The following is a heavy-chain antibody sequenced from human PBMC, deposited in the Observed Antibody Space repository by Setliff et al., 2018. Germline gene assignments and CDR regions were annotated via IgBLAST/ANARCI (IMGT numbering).Heavy chain of an antibody. V-gene: IGHV4-59*12. J-gene: IGHJ1*01. CDR1: GVSISSYY. D-gene: IGHD3-10*01. CDR3: GRVGFTMVQGVIGH. CDR2: IHKNGGT. Sequence: SETLSLTCNVSGVSISSYYWSWIRQPPGKGLESIGYIHKNGGTNYNPALKSRVTISVDTSTNQFSLKLRSVTAADTAVYYCGRVGFTMVQGVIGHWGQGTLVTVSS.